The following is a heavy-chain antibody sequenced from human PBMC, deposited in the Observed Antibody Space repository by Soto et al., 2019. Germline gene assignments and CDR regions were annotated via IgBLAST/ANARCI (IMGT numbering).Heavy chain of an antibody. CDR3: ARAGYGDYYFDY. CDR1: GFTFSDYY. D-gene: IGHD4-17*01. CDR2: ISSSSSYT. V-gene: IGHV3-11*06. J-gene: IGHJ4*02. Sequence: QVQLVESGGGLVKPGGSLRLSCAASGFTFSDYYMSWIRQAPGKGLEWVSYISSSSSYTNYADSVKGRFTISRDNAKNSLYLQMNSLRAEDTAVHYCARAGYGDYYFDYWGQGTLVTVSS.